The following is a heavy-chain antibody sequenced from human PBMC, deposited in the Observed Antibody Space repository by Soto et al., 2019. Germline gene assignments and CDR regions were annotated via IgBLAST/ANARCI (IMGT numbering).Heavy chain of an antibody. J-gene: IGHJ4*02. CDR3: AVRVDYFDY. Sequence: GGSLRLSCAASGFTFSSYAMSWVRQAPGKGLEWVSAISDNVSNTYYADSVKGRFTISRDNSKNTLYLQMNSLRAEDTAVYYCAVRVDYFDYWGQGTLVTVSS. CDR1: GFTFSSYA. D-gene: IGHD2-15*01. CDR2: ISDNVSNT. V-gene: IGHV3-23*01.